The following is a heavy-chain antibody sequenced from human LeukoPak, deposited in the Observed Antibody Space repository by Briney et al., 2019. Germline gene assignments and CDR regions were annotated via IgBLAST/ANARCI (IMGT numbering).Heavy chain of an antibody. D-gene: IGHD6-19*01. CDR2: ISSSSSYI. V-gene: IGHV3-21*01. CDR1: GFTFSSYA. J-gene: IGHJ4*02. Sequence: GGSLRLSCAASGFTFSSYAMSWVRQAPGKGLEWVSSISSSSSYIYYADSVKGRFTISRDNAKNSLYLQMNSLRAEDTAVYYCARADSSGWSNDYWGQGTLVTVSS. CDR3: ARADSSGWSNDY.